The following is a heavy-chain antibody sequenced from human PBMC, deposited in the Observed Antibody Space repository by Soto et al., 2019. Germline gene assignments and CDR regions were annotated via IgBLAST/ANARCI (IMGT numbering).Heavy chain of an antibody. Sequence: QVQLQESDPGLVKPSGTLSLTCVVSGGSIRSNHWWSWVRQTPGKGLEWIGEIFHIGHTNYNPSLKGRVTISLDQSKNQFSLKMTSMTAADTAVFYCARREYGMDVWGQGTTVTVSS. J-gene: IGHJ6*02. CDR3: ARREYGMDV. CDR2: IFHIGHT. CDR1: GGSIRSNHW. V-gene: IGHV4-4*02.